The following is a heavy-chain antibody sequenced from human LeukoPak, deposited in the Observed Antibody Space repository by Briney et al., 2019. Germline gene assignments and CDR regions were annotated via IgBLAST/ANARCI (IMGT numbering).Heavy chain of an antibody. J-gene: IGHJ3*02. D-gene: IGHD3-22*01. CDR2: IRSKANSYAT. CDR1: GFTFSGSA. V-gene: IGHV3-73*01. CDR3: TRLVVLLPGDSSGHRIHAFDI. Sequence: PGGSLRLSCAASGFTFSGSAMHWVRQASGKGLEWVGRIRSKANSYATAYAASVKGRFTISRDDSKNTAYLQMNSLKTEDTAVYYCTRLVVLLPGDSSGHRIHAFDIWGQGTMVTVSS.